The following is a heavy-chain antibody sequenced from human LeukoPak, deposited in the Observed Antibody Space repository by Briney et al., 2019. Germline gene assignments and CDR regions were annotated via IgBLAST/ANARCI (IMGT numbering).Heavy chain of an antibody. CDR3: ARVSSDYDILTGYSNDAFDI. CDR1: GYTFTSYG. J-gene: IGHJ3*02. D-gene: IGHD3-9*01. Sequence: ASVKVSCKASGYTFTSYGISWVRQAPGQGLEWMGWISAYNGNTNYAQKLQGRVTMTTDTSTSTAYMELRSLRSDDTAVYYCARVSSDYDILTGYSNDAFDIWGQGTMVTVSS. V-gene: IGHV1-18*01. CDR2: ISAYNGNT.